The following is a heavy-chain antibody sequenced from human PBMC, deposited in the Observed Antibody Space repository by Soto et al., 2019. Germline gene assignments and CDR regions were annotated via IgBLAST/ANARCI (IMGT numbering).Heavy chain of an antibody. CDR1: GFNFNKYA. CDR3: AKADVQQWLLPHLEN. Sequence: EVQLLESGGGLVRPGESLRLSCAASGFNFNKYAMSWVRQAPGEGLEWVSGISCCGGTASYADSVKGRFTIARDDAKNTLYLDMNSLRVEDTAEYYCAKADVQQWLLPHLENWGRGTLVTVS. CDR2: ISCCGGTA. V-gene: IGHV3-23*01. D-gene: IGHD6-19*01. J-gene: IGHJ4*02.